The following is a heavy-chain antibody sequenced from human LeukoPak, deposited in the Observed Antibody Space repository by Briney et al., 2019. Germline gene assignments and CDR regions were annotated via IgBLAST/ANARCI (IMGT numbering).Heavy chain of an antibody. V-gene: IGHV3-30*03. Sequence: GGSLRLSCVASGFTFSTYAMHWVRQAPGTGLEWVAVISYDGTNKYYADSLKGRFTISRDNSKNTMYLQVNSLRPGDTAVYYCARRAKLYDYGNLEWGQGTLVTVSS. CDR1: GFTFSTYA. CDR3: ARRAKLYDYGNLE. CDR2: ISYDGTNK. J-gene: IGHJ4*02. D-gene: IGHD4-11*01.